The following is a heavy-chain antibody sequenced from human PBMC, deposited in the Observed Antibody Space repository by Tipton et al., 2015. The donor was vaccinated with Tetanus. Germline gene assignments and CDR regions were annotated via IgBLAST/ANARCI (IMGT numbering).Heavy chain of an antibody. CDR1: GFDFRSDW. CDR2: TKQDGNEK. V-gene: IGHV3-7*03. J-gene: IGHJ4*02. Sequence: SLRLSCAASGFDFRSDWMTWVRQAPGKGLEWVANTKQDGNEKYHVDSVKGRFTISRDNGKNLLYLEMNSLRVEDTAVYYCARDPHTIRTGNHRGFDYWGQGTLVTVSS. CDR3: ARDPHTIRTGNHRGFDY. D-gene: IGHD3-10*01.